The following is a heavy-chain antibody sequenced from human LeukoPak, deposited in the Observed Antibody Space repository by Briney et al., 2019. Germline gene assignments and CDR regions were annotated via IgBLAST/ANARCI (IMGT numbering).Heavy chain of an antibody. Sequence: ASVKVSCKASGGTFSSYAISWVRQAPGQGLELMGWINPNTGNPTYAQGFTGRFVFSLDTSVSTAYLQISSLKPEDTAVYYCARDYTVAIGTTTYFQHWGQGTLVTVSS. D-gene: IGHD1-7*01. V-gene: IGHV7-4-1*02. CDR2: INPNTGNP. CDR1: GGTFSSYA. J-gene: IGHJ1*01. CDR3: ARDYTVAIGTTTYFQH.